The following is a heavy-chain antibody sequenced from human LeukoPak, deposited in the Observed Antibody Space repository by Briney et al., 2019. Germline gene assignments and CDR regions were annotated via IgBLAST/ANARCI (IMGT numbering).Heavy chain of an antibody. D-gene: IGHD3-22*01. CDR2: ISGSGGST. Sequence: SGGSLRLSCAASGFTFSSYAMSWVRQAPGKGLEWVSAISGSGGSTYYADSVKGRFTISRDNSKNTLYLQMNSLRAEDTAVYYCAKSPPRFYYYDSSGYFDYWGQGTLVTVSS. J-gene: IGHJ4*02. CDR3: AKSPPRFYYYDSSGYFDY. V-gene: IGHV3-23*01. CDR1: GFTFSSYA.